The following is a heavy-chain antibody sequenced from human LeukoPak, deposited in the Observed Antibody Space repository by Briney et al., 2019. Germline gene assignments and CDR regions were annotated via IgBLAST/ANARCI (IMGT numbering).Heavy chain of an antibody. V-gene: IGHV3-66*01. CDR1: GFAVSSNY. CDR3: ARDGDDSSGSVED. J-gene: IGHJ1*01. D-gene: IGHD3-22*01. Sequence: GGSLRLSCAASGFAVSSNYMSWVRQAPGKGLEWVSVIYSGGSTYYADSVKGRFTISRDNSKNTLYLQMNSLRAEDTAVYYCARDGDDSSGSVEDWGQGTLVTVSS. CDR2: IYSGGST.